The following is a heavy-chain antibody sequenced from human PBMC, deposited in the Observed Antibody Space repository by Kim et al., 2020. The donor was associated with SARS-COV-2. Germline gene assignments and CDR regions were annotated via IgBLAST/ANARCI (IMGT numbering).Heavy chain of an antibody. CDR3: ARALSAAGMGVYYFDY. J-gene: IGHJ4*02. Sequence: SVKSRITIHPDTSKTQFSLQLNSVAPEDTAVYYCARALSAAGMGVYYFDYWGQGTLVTVSS. V-gene: IGHV6-1*01. D-gene: IGHD6-13*01.